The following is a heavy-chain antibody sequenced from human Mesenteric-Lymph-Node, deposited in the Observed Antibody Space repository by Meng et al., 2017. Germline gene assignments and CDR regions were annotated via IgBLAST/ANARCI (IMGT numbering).Heavy chain of an antibody. D-gene: IGHD3-9*01. CDR1: GFTFSSYR. Sequence: GGSLRLSCAASGFTFSSYRMNWVRQAPGKGLEWVSSISSSSSYIYYADSVKGRFTISRDNAKNSLYLQMNSLRAEDTAVYYCARDRGYDIFTAWFDPWGQGTLVTVSS. V-gene: IGHV3-21*01. CDR2: ISSSSSYI. J-gene: IGHJ5*02. CDR3: ARDRGYDIFTAWFDP.